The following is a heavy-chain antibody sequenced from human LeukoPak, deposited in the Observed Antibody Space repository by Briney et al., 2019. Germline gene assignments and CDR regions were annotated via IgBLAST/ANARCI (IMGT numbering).Heavy chain of an antibody. CDR3: ARRRAGIYYYYGMDV. V-gene: IGHV3-33*01. D-gene: IGHD6-19*01. J-gene: IGHJ6*02. Sequence: PGRSLRLSCAASGFTFSSYGMHWVRQAPGKGLEWVAVIWYDGSHKYYADSVKGRFTISRDNSKNTLYLQMNSLRAEDTAVYYCARRRAGIYYYYGMDVWGQGTTVTVSS. CDR1: GFTFSSYG. CDR2: IWYDGSHK.